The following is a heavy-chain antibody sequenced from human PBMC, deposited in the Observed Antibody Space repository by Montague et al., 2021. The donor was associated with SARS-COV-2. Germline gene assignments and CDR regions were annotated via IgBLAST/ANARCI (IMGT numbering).Heavy chain of an antibody. CDR1: GGSMSGYY. V-gene: IGHV4-59*01. D-gene: IGHD1-1*01. Sequence: SETLSLTCAVSGGSMSGYYWTWIRQSPGKGLEWIGCVHYTGSTNYNPSLKTRVSLSLDTPKNHFSLHLSSVTAADTAIYFCARAQDTCVIANCVYYLDVWGQGATVTVSS. CDR3: ARAQDTCVIANCVYYLDV. J-gene: IGHJ6*03. CDR2: VHYTGST.